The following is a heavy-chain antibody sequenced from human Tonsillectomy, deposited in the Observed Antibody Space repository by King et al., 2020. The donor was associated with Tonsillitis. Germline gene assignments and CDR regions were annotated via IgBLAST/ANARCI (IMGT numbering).Heavy chain of an antibody. J-gene: IGHJ6*03. CDR1: GGSFSGYY. CDR2: INHSGST. V-gene: IGHV4-34*01. CDR3: ARGSHLPQRWHTGYYYYMDV. D-gene: IGHD4-23*01. Sequence: VQLQQWGAGLLKPSETLSLTCAVYGGSFSGYYWSWIRQPPGKGLEWIGEINHSGSTNYNPSLKSRVTISVDTSKNQFSLKLSSVTAADTAVYYCARGSHLPQRWHTGYYYYMDVWGKGTTVTVSS.